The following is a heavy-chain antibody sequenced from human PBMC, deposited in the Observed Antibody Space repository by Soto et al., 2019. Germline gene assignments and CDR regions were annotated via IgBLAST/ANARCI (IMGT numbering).Heavy chain of an antibody. CDR2: ISGSGGST. CDR3: AKDLLFGVVPPYWFDP. J-gene: IGHJ5*02. V-gene: IGHV3-23*01. CDR1: GFIFSSYA. D-gene: IGHD3-3*01. Sequence: GGSLRLSCAASGFIFSSYAMSWVRQAPGKGLEWVSAISGSGGSTYYADSVKGRFTISRDNSKNTLYLQMSSLRAEDTAVYYCAKDLLFGVVPPYWFDPWGQGTLVTVSS.